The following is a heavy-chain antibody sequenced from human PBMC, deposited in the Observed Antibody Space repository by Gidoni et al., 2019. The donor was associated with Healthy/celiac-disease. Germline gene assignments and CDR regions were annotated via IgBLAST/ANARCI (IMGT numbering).Heavy chain of an antibody. CDR3: AKAVRQWLVNWFDP. J-gene: IGHJ5*02. D-gene: IGHD6-19*01. Sequence: EVQLVESGGGLVQLGRSLRLPCPASGFTFADYAMHWVRQAPGKGLEWVSGISWNSGSIGYADSVKGRFTISRDNAKNSLYLQMNSLRAEDTALYYCAKAVRQWLVNWFDPWGQGTLVTVSS. CDR2: ISWNSGSI. CDR1: GFTFADYA. V-gene: IGHV3-9*01.